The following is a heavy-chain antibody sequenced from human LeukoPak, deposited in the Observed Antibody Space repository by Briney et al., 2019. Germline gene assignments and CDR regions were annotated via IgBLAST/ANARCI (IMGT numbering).Heavy chain of an antibody. CDR2: IYYRGST. CDR1: GYSISSGYY. Sequence: SETLSLTCSVSGYSISSGYYWGWIRQPPEKGLEWIGNIYYRGSTDYNPSLKSRVTISVDTSKNQFSLKLSSVTAADTAVYFCARGPYSYDSSGAFDIWGQGTMVTVSS. D-gene: IGHD3-22*01. V-gene: IGHV4-38-2*02. CDR3: ARGPYSYDSSGAFDI. J-gene: IGHJ3*02.